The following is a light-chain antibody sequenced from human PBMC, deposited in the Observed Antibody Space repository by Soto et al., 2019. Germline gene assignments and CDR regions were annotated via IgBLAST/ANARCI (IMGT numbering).Light chain of an antibody. CDR1: QSISTW. CDR2: DAS. CDR3: QQKT. V-gene: IGKV1-5*01. Sequence: DIQMTQSPSTLSASVGDTVTITCRASQSISTWLAWYQQKPGKAPKLLIYDASTLESGVPSRFSGSGSGTEFTLTISSLQPDDFATYYCQQKTFGGGTKVEIK. J-gene: IGKJ4*01.